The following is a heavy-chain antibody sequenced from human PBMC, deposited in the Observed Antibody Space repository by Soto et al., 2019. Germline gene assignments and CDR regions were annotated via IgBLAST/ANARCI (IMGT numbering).Heavy chain of an antibody. J-gene: IGHJ6*02. CDR2: IIPIFGTA. Sequence: QVQLVQSGAEVKKPGSSVKVSCKASGGTFSSYAISWVRQAPGQGLAWMGGIIPIFGTANYAQKFQGRVTITADESTSTGYMELSSLRSEETAVYYCAKVPWILPYYYGMDVWGQGTTVTVSS. CDR3: AKVPWILPYYYGMDV. V-gene: IGHV1-69*01. D-gene: IGHD5-18*01. CDR1: GGTFSSYA.